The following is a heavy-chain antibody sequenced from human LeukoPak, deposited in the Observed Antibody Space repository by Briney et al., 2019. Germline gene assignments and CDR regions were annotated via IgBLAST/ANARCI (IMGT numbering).Heavy chain of an antibody. V-gene: IGHV3-66*01. CDR1: GFTVSSNY. D-gene: IGHD6-19*01. CDR3: ARDRAVADGRLYY. J-gene: IGHJ4*02. CDR2: IYSGDRT. Sequence: PGGSLRLSCAGSGFTVSSNYMSWVRQAPGKGLEWVSVIYSGDRTYYADSVKGRFIIYRENSKHQVYLQMNSLRDEDTAVYYCARDRAVADGRLYYWGQGTLVTVSS.